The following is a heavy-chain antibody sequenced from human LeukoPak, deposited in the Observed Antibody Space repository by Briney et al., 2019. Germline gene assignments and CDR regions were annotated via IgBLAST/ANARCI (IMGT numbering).Heavy chain of an antibody. J-gene: IGHJ4*02. D-gene: IGHD4-23*01. V-gene: IGHV1-2*02. CDR2: INPHSGGT. Sequence: ASVTVSCKASGFTFTGHYIHWVRQAPGQGLEWMGYINPHSGGTNSPQKFQGRVTLTTDTSISAAYMELSSLISDDTAMYYCVREGNEVLTKDFDSWGQGTLVTVSS. CDR3: VREGNEVLTKDFDS. CDR1: GFTFTGHY.